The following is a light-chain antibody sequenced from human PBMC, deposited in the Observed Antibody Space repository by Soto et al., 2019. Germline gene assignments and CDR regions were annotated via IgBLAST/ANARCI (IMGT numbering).Light chain of an antibody. V-gene: IGLV2-14*01. CDR2: EVT. CDR1: SSDVGAYSY. J-gene: IGLJ1*01. Sequence: QSVLTQPGSVSGSPGQSITISCTGTSSDVGAYSYVSWYQQHPGKAPKLMIYEVTNRPSGVSTRFSGSKSGNTASLTISGLQAEDEADYYCCSFTSGNTAYVFGTGTKVTVL. CDR3: CSFTSGNTAYV.